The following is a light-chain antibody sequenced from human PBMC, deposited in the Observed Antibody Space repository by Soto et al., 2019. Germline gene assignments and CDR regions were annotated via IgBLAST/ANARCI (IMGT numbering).Light chain of an antibody. J-gene: IGKJ1*01. CDR2: DTS. CDR1: QSVRDNY. V-gene: IGKV3-20*01. CDR3: QQHGSSPGT. Sequence: EIVLTQSPGTVSLSPGERATLSCRASQSVRDNYLAWYQQKPGQAPSLLIFDTSRRATGIPDRFTGSGSGTDFALTISRVEPQDIAVYFCQQHGSSPGTFGQGTKVDIK.